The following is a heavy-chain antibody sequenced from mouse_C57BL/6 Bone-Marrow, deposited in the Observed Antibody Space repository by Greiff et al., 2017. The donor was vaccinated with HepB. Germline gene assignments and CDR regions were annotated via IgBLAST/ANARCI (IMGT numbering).Heavy chain of an antibody. J-gene: IGHJ2*01. Sequence: VQVVESGAELAKPGASVKLSCKASGYTFTSYWMHWVNQRPGQGLEWIGYINPSSGYTTYNQKFKDKATLTADKSSSTAYMQLSSLTYEDSAVYYCARKGIRSADLPFDYWGQGTTLTVSS. CDR1: GYTFTSYW. CDR2: INPSSGYT. D-gene: IGHD2-1*01. CDR3: ARKGIRSADLPFDY. V-gene: IGHV1-7*01.